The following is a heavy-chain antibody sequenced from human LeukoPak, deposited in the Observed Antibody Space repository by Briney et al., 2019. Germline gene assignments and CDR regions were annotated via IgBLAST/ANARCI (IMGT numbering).Heavy chain of an antibody. V-gene: IGHV1-2*06. Sequence: SXXVSCKXSGYTFTDYYIHWVRQAPGQGLEWVGRINPKTGGTNHSQKFQGRVAMTRDTSISTAYMELSRLRSDDTAVYYCARENYDSSGYFDYWGQGTLVTVSS. CDR2: INPKTGGT. D-gene: IGHD3-22*01. CDR3: ARENYDSSGYFDY. J-gene: IGHJ4*02. CDR1: GYTFTDYY.